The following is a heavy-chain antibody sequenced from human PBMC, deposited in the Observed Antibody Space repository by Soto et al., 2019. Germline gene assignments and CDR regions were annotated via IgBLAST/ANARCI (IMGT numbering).Heavy chain of an antibody. V-gene: IGHV4-59*01. CDR1: GGSISSYY. Sequence: QVQLQESGPGLVKPSETLSLTCTVSGGSISSYYWSWIRQPPGKGLEWIGYIYYSGSTNYNPSLKSRVTISVDTSKNQFSLKLSSVTAADTAVYYCARVVVPAAMLDYWGQGTLVTVSS. CDR2: IYYSGST. D-gene: IGHD2-2*01. CDR3: ARVVVPAAMLDY. J-gene: IGHJ4*02.